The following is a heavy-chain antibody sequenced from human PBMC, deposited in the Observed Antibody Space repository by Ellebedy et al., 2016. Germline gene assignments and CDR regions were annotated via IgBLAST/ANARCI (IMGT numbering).Heavy chain of an antibody. CDR2: MHGGGTE. D-gene: IGHD1-14*01. CDR1: GFTVTSND. V-gene: IGHV3-53*01. J-gene: IGHJ3*01. Sequence: GGSLRLXCAASGFTVTSNDMSWVRQAPGRGLELVSLMHGGGTEYYADSVKGRFTITRDNSKKTLYLQMSGLGAEDTAVYYCVTRHNAAFDVWGQGTMVTVSS. CDR3: VTRHNAAFDV.